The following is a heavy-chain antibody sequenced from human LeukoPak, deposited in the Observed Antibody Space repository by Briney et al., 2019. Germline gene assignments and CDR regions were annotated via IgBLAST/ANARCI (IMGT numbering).Heavy chain of an antibody. D-gene: IGHD1-7*01. J-gene: IGHJ4*02. CDR1: GFTFSSYW. Sequence: GSLRLSCAASGFTFSSYWMSWVRQAPGKGLEWVANINEDGSEKYYVDSVKGRFTISRDNAKNSLYLQMNSLRAEDTAVYYCARGGTRGSVDYWGQGTLVTVSS. CDR2: INEDGSEK. CDR3: ARGGTRGSVDY. V-gene: IGHV3-7*01.